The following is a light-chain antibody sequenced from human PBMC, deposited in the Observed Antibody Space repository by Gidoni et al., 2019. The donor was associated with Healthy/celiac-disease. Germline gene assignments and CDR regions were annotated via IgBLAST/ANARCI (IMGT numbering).Light chain of an antibody. V-gene: IGKV1-39*01. CDR3: QQRYSTPMYT. CDR1: QSISSY. J-gene: IGKJ2*01. CDR2: AAS. Sequence: DLQMTQSPSSLSASVGDRVTITCRASQSISSYLNWYQQKPGKAPKLLIYAASSLQSGVPSRFSGSGSGTDFTLTISSRQPEDVATYYCQQRYSTPMYTFGQGTKLEIK.